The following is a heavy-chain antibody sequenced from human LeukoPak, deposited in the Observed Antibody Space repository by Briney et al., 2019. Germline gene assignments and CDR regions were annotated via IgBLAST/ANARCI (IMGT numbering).Heavy chain of an antibody. J-gene: IGHJ4*02. D-gene: IGHD1-26*01. CDR1: GGTFSSYA. V-gene: IGHV1-69*01. CDR2: IIPIFGTA. Sequence: SVKVSCKASGGTFSSYAISWVRQAPGQGLEWMGGIIPIFGTANYAQKFQGRITITADESTGTAYMELSSLRSEDTAVYYCARDWGSSGYYNYWGQGTLVTVSS. CDR3: ARDWGSSGYYNY.